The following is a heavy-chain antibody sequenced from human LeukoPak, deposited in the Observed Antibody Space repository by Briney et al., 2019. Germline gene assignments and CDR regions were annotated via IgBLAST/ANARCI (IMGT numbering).Heavy chain of an antibody. Sequence: GASAKVSCKASGYTFTSYYMHWVRQAPGQGLEWMGIINPSGGSTSYAQKFQGRVTMTRDMSTSTVYMELSSLRSEDTAVYYCARCSSWETDYYYYFMDVWGKGTTVTVSS. V-gene: IGHV1-46*01. CDR3: ARCSSWETDYYYYFMDV. CDR2: INPSGGST. J-gene: IGHJ6*03. CDR1: GYTFTSYY. D-gene: IGHD6-13*01.